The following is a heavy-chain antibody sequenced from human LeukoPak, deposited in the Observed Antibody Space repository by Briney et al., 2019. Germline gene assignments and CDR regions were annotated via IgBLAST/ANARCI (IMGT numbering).Heavy chain of an antibody. CDR1: GFNFTNYN. V-gene: IGHV3-21*01. Sequence: PGGSLRLSCAASGFNFTNYNMNWVRQAPGKGLEWVSSIHSSSGSIYYADSLKGRFTISRDNAKNSLYLQMNSLRAEDTAVYYCARGYGGEGFDYWGQGTLVAVSS. D-gene: IGHD4-23*01. J-gene: IGHJ4*02. CDR3: ARGYGGEGFDY. CDR2: IHSSSGSI.